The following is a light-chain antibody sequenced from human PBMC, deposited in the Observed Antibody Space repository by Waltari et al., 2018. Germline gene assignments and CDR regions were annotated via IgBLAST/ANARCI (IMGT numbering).Light chain of an antibody. CDR3: SSYAATYNVV. CDR1: SSDVGGSDF. J-gene: IGLJ2*01. V-gene: IGLV2-8*01. Sequence: QSALTQPPSASGSPGQSITIACTGTSSDVGGSDFFSWYQQYPGKAPKLIIYEITKRPSGGPARFSGSKSGNAASLTVSWLQPEDEAEYFCSSYAATYNVVFGGGTKLTV. CDR2: EIT.